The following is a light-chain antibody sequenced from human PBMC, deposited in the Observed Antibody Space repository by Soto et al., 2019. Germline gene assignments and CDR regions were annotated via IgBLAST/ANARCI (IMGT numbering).Light chain of an antibody. J-gene: IGKJ4*01. CDR2: DAS. CDR3: QQRDNGLT. CDR1: QSVDSY. Sequence: EIVLTQFPATLSLSPGDRATLSCRASQSVDSYLAWYQQKPGQAPRLLIFDASNRATGIPARFSGSGSGTDFTLTISSLEPEDFAIYYCQQRDNGLTFGGGTKVEMK. V-gene: IGKV3-11*01.